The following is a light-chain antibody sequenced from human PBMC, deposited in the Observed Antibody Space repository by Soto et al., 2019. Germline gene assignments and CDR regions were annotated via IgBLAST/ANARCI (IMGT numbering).Light chain of an antibody. J-gene: IGKJ4*01. CDR2: GAS. V-gene: IGKV3-15*01. Sequence: EIVMTQSPATLSVSPGERATLSCRASHSVSSRLAWYQQKPGQAPRLLIYGASTRATGLPARFSGSGSGTEFTLTISSLQSEDFAVYYFQHYTNLPLTFGGGTKVEIK. CDR3: QHYTNLPLT. CDR1: HSVSSR.